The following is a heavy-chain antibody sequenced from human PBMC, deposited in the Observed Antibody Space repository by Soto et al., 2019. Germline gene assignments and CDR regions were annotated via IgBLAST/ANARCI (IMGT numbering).Heavy chain of an antibody. J-gene: IGHJ4*02. CDR1: GYTFTSYA. V-gene: IGHV1-3*01. Sequence: ASVKVSCKASGYTFTSYAMHWVRQAPGQRLEWMGWINAGNGNTKYSQKFQGRVTITRDTSASTAYMELSSLRSEDTAVYYCARDPSNRGIFYYFDSWGQGTLVTVSS. CDR2: INAGNGNT. CDR3: ARDPSNRGIFYYFDS. D-gene: IGHD3-9*01.